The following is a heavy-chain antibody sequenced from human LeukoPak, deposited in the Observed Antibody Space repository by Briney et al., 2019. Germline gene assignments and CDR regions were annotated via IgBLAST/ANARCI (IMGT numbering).Heavy chain of an antibody. Sequence: GGSLRLSCAASGFTFDDYAMHWVRQAPGKGLEWVSGISWNSGSIGYADSVKGRFTISRDNAKNSLYLQMNSLRAGDTALYYCAKGYDTDPLGWFDPWGQGTLVTVSS. V-gene: IGHV3-9*01. D-gene: IGHD3-9*01. CDR2: ISWNSGSI. CDR3: AKGYDTDPLGWFDP. J-gene: IGHJ5*02. CDR1: GFTFDDYA.